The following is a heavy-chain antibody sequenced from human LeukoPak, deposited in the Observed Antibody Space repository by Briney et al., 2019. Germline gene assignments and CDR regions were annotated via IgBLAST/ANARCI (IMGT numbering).Heavy chain of an antibody. CDR3: AKGPQLNSGYHPDY. CDR2: ITGSDYRT. V-gene: IGHV3-23*01. D-gene: IGHD3-22*01. CDR1: GFTFSSAA. Sequence: GGSLRLSCAASGFTFSSAAMTWVRQAPGQGLEWVSTITGSDYRTYYPDSVKGRFTISRDYSTNTLHLQMNSLRTEDTTIYYCAKGPQLNSGYHPDYWGQGTLVTVSS. J-gene: IGHJ4*02.